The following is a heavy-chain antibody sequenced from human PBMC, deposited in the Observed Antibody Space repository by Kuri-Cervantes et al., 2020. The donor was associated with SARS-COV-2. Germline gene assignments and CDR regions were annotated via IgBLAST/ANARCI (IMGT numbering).Heavy chain of an antibody. J-gene: IGHJ3*02. CDR2: INWNGGST. CDR1: GVTFDEYG. V-gene: IGHV3-20*04. CDR3: ARVFWGSGAVDI. Sequence: GGSLRLSCAASGVTFDEYGMSWVRQAPGKGLEWDSGINWNGGSTGYADSVKGRFTISRDNAKNSLYLQMNSLRAEETAVYYCARVFWGSGAVDIWGQGTMVTVSS. D-gene: IGHD7-27*01.